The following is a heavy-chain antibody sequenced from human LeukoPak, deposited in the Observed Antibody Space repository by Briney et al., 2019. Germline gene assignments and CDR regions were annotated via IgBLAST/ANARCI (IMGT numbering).Heavy chain of an antibody. CDR1: GFTFSSYA. V-gene: IGHV3-30*14. CDR2: ISYDGSNK. J-gene: IGHJ4*02. Sequence: PGGSLRLSCAASGFTFSSYAMHWVRQAPGKGLEWVAVISYDGSNKYYADSVKGRFTISRDNSKNTLYLQMNSLRAEDTAVYYCALHGSHYYDSSGTFDYWGQGTLVTVSS. CDR3: ALHGSHYYDSSGTFDY. D-gene: IGHD3-22*01.